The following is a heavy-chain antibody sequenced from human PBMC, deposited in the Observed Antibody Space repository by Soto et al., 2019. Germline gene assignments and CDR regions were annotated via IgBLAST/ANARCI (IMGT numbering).Heavy chain of an antibody. D-gene: IGHD5-12*01. J-gene: IGHJ3*02. V-gene: IGHV3-53*04. Sequence: EVQLVESGGGLVQPGGSLRLSCAASGFTVSSNYMSWVRQAPGKGLEWVSVIYSGGSTYYADSVKSRFTISRHNSKNTLYLRMNGLGAEDTAVYYCARAAEYSGYAGWSGAFDIWGQGTMVTVSS. CDR3: ARAAEYSGYAGWSGAFDI. CDR2: IYSGGST. CDR1: GFTVSSNY.